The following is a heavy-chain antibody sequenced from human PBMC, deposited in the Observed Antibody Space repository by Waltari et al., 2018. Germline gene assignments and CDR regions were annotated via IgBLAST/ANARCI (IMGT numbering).Heavy chain of an antibody. CDR3: ARGTVTTTYFDY. D-gene: IGHD4-17*01. V-gene: IGHV4-59*11. CDR1: GDSISSHY. J-gene: IGHJ4*02. Sequence: QVQLQESGPGLVKPSETLSLTCTVSGDSISSHYWSWIRQPPGKGLEWIGYIYYSGVTNYNPSLNGRVTMSVDTSKNQCSLKLSSVTAADTAVYYCARGTVTTTYFDYWGQGTLVTVSS. CDR2: IYYSGVT.